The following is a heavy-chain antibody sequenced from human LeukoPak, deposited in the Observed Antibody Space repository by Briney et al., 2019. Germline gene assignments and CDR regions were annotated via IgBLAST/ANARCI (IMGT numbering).Heavy chain of an antibody. J-gene: IGHJ3*02. D-gene: IGHD6-6*01. Sequence: GGSLRLSCAASGFTFSSYGMHWVRQAPGKGLEWVAVMWYDGSSKYYAGSVKGRFTISRDNSKNTLYLQMNSLRAEDTALYYCARGVDPRRSGRYSSSSIAFDIWGQGTMVTVSS. CDR3: ARGVDPRRSGRYSSSSIAFDI. CDR1: GFTFSSYG. CDR2: MWYDGSSK. V-gene: IGHV3-33*01.